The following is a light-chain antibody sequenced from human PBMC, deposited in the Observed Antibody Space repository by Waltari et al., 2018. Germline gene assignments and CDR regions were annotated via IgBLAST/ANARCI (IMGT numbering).Light chain of an antibody. CDR3: QSYDSSLSVV. Sequence: QSVLTQPPSVSGAPGQRVTTSCTGRSSNTRACSYVHWYQPLPGTAHKLLIYGNSNRPSGVPDRFSGSKSGTSASLAITGLQAEDEADYYCQSYDSSLSVVFGGGTKLTVL. J-gene: IGLJ2*01. V-gene: IGLV1-40*01. CDR2: GNS. CDR1: SSNTRACSY.